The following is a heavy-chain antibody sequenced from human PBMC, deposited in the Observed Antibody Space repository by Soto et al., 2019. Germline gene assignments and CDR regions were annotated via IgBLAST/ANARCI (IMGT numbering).Heavy chain of an antibody. Sequence: SVKASCKASGGTLSGYTISWVRQAPEQGLEWMGRIIPILGIANYAQKFQGRVTITADKSTSTAYMELSSLRSEDTAVYYCARPLYCSSTSCRNAFDIWGQGTMVTVSS. J-gene: IGHJ3*02. CDR3: ARPLYCSSTSCRNAFDI. V-gene: IGHV1-69*02. D-gene: IGHD2-2*01. CDR1: GGTLSGYT. CDR2: IIPILGIA.